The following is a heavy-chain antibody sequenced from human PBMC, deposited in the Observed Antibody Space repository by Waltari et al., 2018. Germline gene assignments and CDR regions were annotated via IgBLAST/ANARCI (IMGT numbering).Heavy chain of an antibody. CDR2: IYYSGST. V-gene: IGHV4-59*01. CDR1: GGSISSYY. J-gene: IGHJ4*02. Sequence: QVQLQESGPGLVKPSETLSLTCTVSGGSISSYYWSWIRQPPGKGLEWIGYIYYSGSTNYNPSLKSRVTISVDTSKNQFSLKLSSVTAADTAVYYCAREWEYCFDYWGQGTLVTVSS. CDR3: AREWEYCFDY. D-gene: IGHD1-26*01.